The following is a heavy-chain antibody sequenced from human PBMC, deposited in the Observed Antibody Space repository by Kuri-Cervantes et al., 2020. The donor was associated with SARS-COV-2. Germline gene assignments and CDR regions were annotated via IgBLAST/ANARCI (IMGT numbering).Heavy chain of an antibody. CDR2: IWYGGSNK. J-gene: IGHJ6*03. CDR3: ARDLVVSSGWDYYMDV. D-gene: IGHD6-19*01. V-gene: IGHV3-33*08. Sequence: GGSLRLSCAASGDIFTDAWMSWVRQAPGKGLEWVAVIWYGGSNKYYADSVKGRFTISRDNSRNTLYLQMNSLRAEDTAVYYCARDLVVSSGWDYYMDVWGKGTTVTVSS. CDR1: GDIFTDAW.